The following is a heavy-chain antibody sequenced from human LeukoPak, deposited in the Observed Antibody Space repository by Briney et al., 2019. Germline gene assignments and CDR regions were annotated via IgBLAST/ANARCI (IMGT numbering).Heavy chain of an antibody. CDR1: GFTFSSYG. D-gene: IGHD6-6*01. CDR3: ARKQYSDSSRVLGAFDI. J-gene: IGHJ3*02. CDR2: IRHDGTYQ. V-gene: IGHV3-30*02. Sequence: QPGGSLRLSCAAFGFTFSSYGMHWVRQTPGKGLEWVAFIRHDGTYQQYADPVKGRFTISRDSSKNTLYLQMNSLRTEDTAVYYCARKQYSDSSRVLGAFDIWGQGTKVTVSS.